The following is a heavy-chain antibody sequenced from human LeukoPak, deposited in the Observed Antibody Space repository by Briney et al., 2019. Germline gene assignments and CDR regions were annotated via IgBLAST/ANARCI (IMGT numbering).Heavy chain of an antibody. V-gene: IGHV3-21*01. J-gene: IGHJ4*02. CDR1: GFSFSSNS. CDR2: ISSSSSYI. Sequence: PGGSLRLSCAASGFSFSSNSMNWVCQAPGKGLEWVSSISSSSSYIYYADSVKGRFTISRDNSKNTLYLQMNSLRAEDTAVYYCARPGGYYDSSGYPPTLFSYFDYWGQGTLVTVSS. D-gene: IGHD3-22*01. CDR3: ARPGGYYDSSGYPPTLFSYFDY.